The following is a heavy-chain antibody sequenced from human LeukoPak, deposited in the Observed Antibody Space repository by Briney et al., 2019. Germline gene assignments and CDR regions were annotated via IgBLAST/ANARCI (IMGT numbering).Heavy chain of an antibody. Sequence: GRSLRLSCAASGFTFSDYYMSCIRQAPGKGLEWVSYISSSGSTIYYADSLKGRFTISRDNAKNSLYLPMNNLRAEDTAVYYCAREDCSGGSCYSQSVFDYWGQGTLVTVSS. V-gene: IGHV3-11*01. CDR2: ISSSGSTI. CDR3: AREDCSGGSCYSQSVFDY. D-gene: IGHD2-15*01. J-gene: IGHJ4*02. CDR1: GFTFSDYY.